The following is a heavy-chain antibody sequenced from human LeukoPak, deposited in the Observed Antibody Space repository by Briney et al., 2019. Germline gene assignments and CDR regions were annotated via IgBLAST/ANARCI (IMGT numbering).Heavy chain of an antibody. CDR1: GYTFTSYG. CDR3: ARDSGYCSSTSCYAFDI. CDR2: ISAYNGNT. Sequence: ASVKVSCKASGYTFTSYGISWVRQAPGQGLEWMGWISAYNGNTNYAQKLQGRVTMTTDTSTSTACMELRSLRSDDTAVYYCARDSGYCSSTSCYAFDIWGQGTMVTVSS. D-gene: IGHD2-2*01. V-gene: IGHV1-18*01. J-gene: IGHJ3*02.